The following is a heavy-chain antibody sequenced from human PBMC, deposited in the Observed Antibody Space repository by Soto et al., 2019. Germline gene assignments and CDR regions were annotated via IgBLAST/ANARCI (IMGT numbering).Heavy chain of an antibody. D-gene: IGHD3-22*01. CDR1: GGTFSSCA. Sequence: QVQLVQSGAEVKKPGSSVKVSCKASGGTFSSCAINWVRQAPGQGLEWMGGIIPMFGTTNYAQKFQGRVTMTADESTSTAYMELSSLRSEDTAVYYCARLPRGQGYYDNSGYFSYYYGMDVWGQGTTVTVSS. V-gene: IGHV1-69*01. CDR3: ARLPRGQGYYDNSGYFSYYYGMDV. J-gene: IGHJ6*02. CDR2: IIPMFGTT.